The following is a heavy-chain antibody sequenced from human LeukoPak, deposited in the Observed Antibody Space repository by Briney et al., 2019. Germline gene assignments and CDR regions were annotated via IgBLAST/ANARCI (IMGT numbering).Heavy chain of an antibody. CDR2: IKQDGSEK. Sequence: GGSLRLSCAASGFTFSSYWMSWVRQAPGKGLVWVANIKQDGSEKYYVDSVKGRFTISRDNAKNSLYLQMNSLRAEDTAVYYCARDRYISRSWGYDFDYWGQGTLVTVSS. D-gene: IGHD6-13*01. CDR3: ARDRYISRSWGYDFDY. CDR1: GFTFSSYW. V-gene: IGHV3-7*01. J-gene: IGHJ4*02.